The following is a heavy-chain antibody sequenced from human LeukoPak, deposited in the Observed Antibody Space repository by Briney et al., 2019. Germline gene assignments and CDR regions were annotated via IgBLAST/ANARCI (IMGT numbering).Heavy chain of an antibody. CDR2: ISSSGSTI. V-gene: IGHV3-11*04. D-gene: IGHD5-12*01. J-gene: IGHJ4*02. Sequence: GGSLRLSCAASGFTFSDYYMSWIRQAPGKGLEWVSYISSSGSTIYYADSVKGRFTISRDNAMNSLYLQMNSLRAEDTAVYYSARARRGYSGYDPFDYWGQGTLVTVSS. CDR3: ARARRGYSGYDPFDY. CDR1: GFTFSDYY.